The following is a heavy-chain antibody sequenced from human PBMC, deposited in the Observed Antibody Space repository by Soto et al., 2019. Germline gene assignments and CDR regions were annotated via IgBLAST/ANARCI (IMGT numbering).Heavy chain of an antibody. J-gene: IGHJ6*02. CDR1: GYSFTSYW. CDR2: IDPSDSYT. D-gene: IGHD3-22*01. Sequence: GESLKISCKGSGYSFTSYWISWVRQMPGKGLEWMGRIDPSDSYTNYSPSFKGHVTISADKSISTAYLQWSSLKASDTAMYYCARLPYYYDSSGYSYGMDVWGQGTTVTVSS. CDR3: ARLPYYYDSSGYSYGMDV. V-gene: IGHV5-10-1*01.